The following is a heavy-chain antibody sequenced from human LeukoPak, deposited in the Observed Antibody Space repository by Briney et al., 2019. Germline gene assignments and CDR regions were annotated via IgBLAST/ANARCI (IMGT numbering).Heavy chain of an antibody. V-gene: IGHV4-59*02. CDR1: GGSVSSYY. CDR3: ARGDTAMVR. J-gene: IGHJ4*02. CDR2: IYYSGST. Sequence: SETLSLTCTVSGGSVSSYYWSWIRQPPGKGLEWIGYIYYSGSTSYNPSLKSRVTISVDTSKNQFSLKLSSVTAADTAVYYCARGDTAMVRWGQGTLVTVSS. D-gene: IGHD5-18*01.